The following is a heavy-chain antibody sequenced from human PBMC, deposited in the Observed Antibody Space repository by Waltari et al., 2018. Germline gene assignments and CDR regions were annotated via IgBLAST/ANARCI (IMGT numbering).Heavy chain of an antibody. CDR2: IIPIFGTA. J-gene: IGHJ2*01. D-gene: IGHD6-13*01. Sequence: QVQLVQSGAEVKKPGSSVKVSCKASGGTFSSYAISWVRQAPGQGLEWMGGIIPIFGTANYAQKFQGRVTITADESTSTAYMELSSLRSEDTAVYYCARGSRPIAAAYNWYFDLWGRGTLVTVSS. CDR1: GGTFSSYA. V-gene: IGHV1-69*12. CDR3: ARGSRPIAAAYNWYFDL.